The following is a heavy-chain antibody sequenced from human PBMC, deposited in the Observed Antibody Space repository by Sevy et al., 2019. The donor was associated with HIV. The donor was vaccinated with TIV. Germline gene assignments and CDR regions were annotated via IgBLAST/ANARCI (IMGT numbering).Heavy chain of an antibody. V-gene: IGHV3-9*01. D-gene: IGHD6-19*01. Sequence: GGSLRLSCAASGFTFDDFAMHWVRQVPGKGLEWVSGLNWDSGSVAYADSLKGRFTISRENAKNALFLQMNSLRAEDTALYYCAKDIGATGIAVVANWGQGFQVTVSS. CDR3: AKDIGATGIAVVAN. J-gene: IGHJ4*02. CDR2: LNWDSGSV. CDR1: GFTFDDFA.